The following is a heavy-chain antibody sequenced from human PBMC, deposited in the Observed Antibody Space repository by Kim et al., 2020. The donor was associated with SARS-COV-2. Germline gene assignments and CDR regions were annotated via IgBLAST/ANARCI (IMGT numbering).Heavy chain of an antibody. CDR1: GGSMTRSDDY. Sequence: TETLSLTCSVSGGSMTRSDDYWVWNCQTPGKGLEWIVSFYNNGTIYYNPSLRTRVTISVDTSKYQFSLKLKSVTAADTAVYFCAKGTKGQDGWGQGTTVTVSS. CDR2: FYNNGTI. J-gene: IGHJ6*02. V-gene: IGHV4-39*01. CDR3: AKGTKGQDG. D-gene: IGHD2-8*01.